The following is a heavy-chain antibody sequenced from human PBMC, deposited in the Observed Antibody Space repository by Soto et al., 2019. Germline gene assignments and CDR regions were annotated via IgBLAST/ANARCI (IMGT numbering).Heavy chain of an antibody. CDR3: ASRAYNWKLPGQYYYMDV. D-gene: IGHD1-20*01. CDR1: GYTFTSYG. Sequence: ASVKVSCKASGYTFTSYGISWVRQAPGQGLEWMGWISAYNGIANYAQKFQGRVTITADKSTSTAYMELSSLRSEDTAVYYCASRAYNWKLPGQYYYMDVWGKGTTVTVSS. J-gene: IGHJ6*03. V-gene: IGHV1-18*01. CDR2: ISAYNGIA.